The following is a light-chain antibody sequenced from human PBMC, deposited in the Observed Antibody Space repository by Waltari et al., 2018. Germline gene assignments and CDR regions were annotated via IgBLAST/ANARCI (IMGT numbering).Light chain of an antibody. CDR3: QQSYSNPFT. J-gene: IGKJ3*01. Sequence: DIQMTQSPSSLSASVGDRVTITCRASQTISTYLNWYHPKPGKAPKLLIYAASRLQSGVPSRFSGSGSGTDFTLTINSLQPEDFATYYCQQSYSNPFTFGPGTKVDI. CDR2: AAS. V-gene: IGKV1-39*01. CDR1: QTISTY.